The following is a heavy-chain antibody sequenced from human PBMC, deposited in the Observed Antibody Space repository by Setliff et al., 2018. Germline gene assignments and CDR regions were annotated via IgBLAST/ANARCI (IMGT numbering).Heavy chain of an antibody. CDR2: FDPEDGET. CDR3: ARRGLGYDFWSGYYTMYYFDY. Sequence: ASVKVSCKVSGYTLTELSRHWVRQAPGKGLEWMGGFDPEDGETIYAQKFQGRVTMTEDTSTDTAYMELSSLRSEDTAVYYCARRGLGYDFWSGYYTMYYFDYWGQGTLVTVSS. D-gene: IGHD3-3*01. V-gene: IGHV1-24*01. J-gene: IGHJ4*02. CDR1: GYTLTELS.